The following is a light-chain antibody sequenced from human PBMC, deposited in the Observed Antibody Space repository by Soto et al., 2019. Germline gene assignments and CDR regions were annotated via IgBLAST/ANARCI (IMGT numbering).Light chain of an antibody. Sequence: QSALTQPASVSGSPGQSITISCSGTSSNIGGYNVVSWYQQHPGKAPKVIVYEGIKRPSGVSDRFSGSTSGSTASLTISGLQAEDEADYYCSSYTSSNTVIFGGGTKLTVL. CDR3: SSYTSSNTVI. CDR1: SSNIGGYNV. J-gene: IGLJ2*01. V-gene: IGLV2-14*02. CDR2: EGI.